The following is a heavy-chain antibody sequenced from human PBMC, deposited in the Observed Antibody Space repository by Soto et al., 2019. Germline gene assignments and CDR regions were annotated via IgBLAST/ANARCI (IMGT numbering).Heavy chain of an antibody. CDR1: GFGVSNNY. V-gene: IGHV3-53*01. D-gene: IGHD5-12*01. CDR3: AKEGGGHGGFFDL. J-gene: IGHJ4*02. CDR2: IYTGGTP. Sequence: EARLVESGGGLIQPGGSLRLSCAASGFGVSNNYLTWVRQAPGKGLEWVSIIYTGGTPYYTDSVKGRFTISRDNSTNTLYLQMSSLRVEDTAIYYCAKEGGGHGGFFDLWGQGTLVTVSS.